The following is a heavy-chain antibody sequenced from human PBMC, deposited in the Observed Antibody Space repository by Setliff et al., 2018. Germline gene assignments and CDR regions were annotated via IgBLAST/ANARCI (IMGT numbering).Heavy chain of an antibody. CDR2: SNHGGST. V-gene: IGHV4-34*01. D-gene: IGHD3-10*01. J-gene: IGHJ5*02. Sequence: SETLSLTCSVYGGSFSNNYWSWIRQTPGKGLEWIGESNHGGSTSYHPSLKSRVTISVDMSKNQFSMKLTSVTAADTAVYYCARDPGFRSGTWSLDLWGQGTQVTVSS. CDR1: GGSFSNNY. CDR3: ARDPGFRSGTWSLDL.